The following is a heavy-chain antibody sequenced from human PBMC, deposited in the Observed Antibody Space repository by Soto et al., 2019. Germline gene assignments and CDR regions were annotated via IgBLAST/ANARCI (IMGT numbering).Heavy chain of an antibody. CDR2: MNPNSGNT. Sequence: ASVNVSCKASGYTFTSYDINWVRQATGQGLEWMGWMNPNSGNTGYAQKFQGRVTMTRNTSISTAYMELRSLRSDDTAVYYCARGGYSGYVLIDYWGQGTLVTVSS. D-gene: IGHD5-12*01. J-gene: IGHJ4*02. CDR3: ARGGYSGYVLIDY. CDR1: GYTFTSYD. V-gene: IGHV1-8*01.